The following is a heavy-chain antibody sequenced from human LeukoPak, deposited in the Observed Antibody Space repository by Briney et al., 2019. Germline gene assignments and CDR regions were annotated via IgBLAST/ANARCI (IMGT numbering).Heavy chain of an antibody. CDR2: INGDGSRT. Sequence: GGSLRLSCAASGFTFNSYWMHWVRQAPGKGLVWVSRINGDGSRTTYADSVKGRFTISRDNAKNTVFLQMNSLRAEDTAVYYCARDGFGVVVVADTSAFDIWGQGTMVTVSS. CDR1: GFTFNSYW. D-gene: IGHD2-15*01. V-gene: IGHV3-74*01. CDR3: ARDGFGVVVVADTSAFDI. J-gene: IGHJ3*02.